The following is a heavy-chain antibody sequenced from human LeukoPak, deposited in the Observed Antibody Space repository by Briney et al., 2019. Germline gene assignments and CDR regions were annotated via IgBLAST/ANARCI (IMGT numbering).Heavy chain of an antibody. D-gene: IGHD3-10*01. V-gene: IGHV3-74*01. CDR1: EFTLKDYW. CDR2: INEDGSST. J-gene: IGHJ4*02. CDR3: TTDTFGARDS. Sequence: PGGSLRLSCEASEFTLKDYWMHWVRQGPGKGLVWVSRINEDGSSTSYAESVRGRFTISRDNAKNTLYLQMNSLRAEDAAVYYCTTDTFGARDSWGQGTLVTVSS.